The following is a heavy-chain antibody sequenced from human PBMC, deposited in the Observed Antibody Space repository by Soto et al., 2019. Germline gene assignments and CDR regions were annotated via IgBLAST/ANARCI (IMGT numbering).Heavy chain of an antibody. D-gene: IGHD1-1*01. CDR1: GGFVSSGSYY. V-gene: IGHV4-34*01. CDR3: ARVERGTATTVVDAFDI. Sequence: QVQLQQWGAGLLKPSETLSLTCAVYGGFVSSGSYYWSWIRQSPGKGLEWIGEMSHSGGTHFNPSLKSRVTISVDTSKNQFSLKMSSVTAADPALYYCARVERGTATTVVDAFDIWGPGTMVTVSS. CDR2: MSHSGGT. J-gene: IGHJ3*02.